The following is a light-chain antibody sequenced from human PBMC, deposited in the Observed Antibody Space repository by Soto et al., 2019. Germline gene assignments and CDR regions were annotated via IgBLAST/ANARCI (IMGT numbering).Light chain of an antibody. CDR1: QSVSSY. J-gene: IGKJ4*01. CDR3: QHRANCPLT. CDR2: DAS. Sequence: ESVLTQSPATLSLSPGERATLSCRASQSVSSYLAWYQHKPGQAPRLLIYDASNRATGIPTRFSGSGSGTDFTLTISSLEPEDFAVYYCQHRANCPLTVGGGTTVEI. V-gene: IGKV3-11*01.